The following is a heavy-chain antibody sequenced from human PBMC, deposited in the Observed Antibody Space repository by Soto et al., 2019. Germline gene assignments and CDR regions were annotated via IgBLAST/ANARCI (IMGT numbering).Heavy chain of an antibody. CDR3: AGTTSHHWLYMDV. V-gene: IGHV6-1*01. CDR2: TYYRSRWYN. Sequence: QVQLQESGPGLVKPSQTLSLTCVISGDSVSSNSAAWNWILLSPSRGLEWLARTYYRSRWYNDYAVSVRSRITVNPDTSKNQFSLQLTSVTPEDTAVYYCAGTTSHHWLYMDVWGKGATVTVSS. CDR1: GDSVSSNSAA. D-gene: IGHD1-7*01. J-gene: IGHJ6*03.